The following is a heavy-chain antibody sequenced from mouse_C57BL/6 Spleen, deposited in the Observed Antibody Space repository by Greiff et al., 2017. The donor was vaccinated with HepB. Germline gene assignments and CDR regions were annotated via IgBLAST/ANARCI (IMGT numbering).Heavy chain of an antibody. V-gene: IGHV1-52*01. CDR3: ARHYYGSWYFDV. CDR2: IDPSDSET. D-gene: IGHD1-1*01. Sequence: QVQLQQPGAELVRPGSSVKLSCKASGYTFTSYWMHWVKQRPIQGLEWIGNIDPSDSETHYNQKFKDKATLTVDKSSSTAYMQLSGLTSEDSAVYYCARHYYGSWYFDVWGTGTTVTVSS. CDR1: GYTFTSYW. J-gene: IGHJ1*03.